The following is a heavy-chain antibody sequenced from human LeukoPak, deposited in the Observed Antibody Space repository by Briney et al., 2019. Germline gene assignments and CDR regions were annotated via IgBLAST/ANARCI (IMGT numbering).Heavy chain of an antibody. V-gene: IGHV3-48*03. CDR3: AKRVGYYMDV. CDR1: GFTFSSYE. CDR2: ISSSGSTI. J-gene: IGHJ6*03. Sequence: GGSLRLSCAASGFTFSSYEMNWVRQAPGKGLEWVSYISSSGSTIYYADSVKGRFTISRDNSKNTLYLQMNSLRAEDTAVYYCAKRVGYYMDVWGKGTTVTISS.